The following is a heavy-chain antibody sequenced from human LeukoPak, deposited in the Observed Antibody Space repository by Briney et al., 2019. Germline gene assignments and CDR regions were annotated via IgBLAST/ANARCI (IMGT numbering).Heavy chain of an antibody. CDR2: ISGSGDNT. D-gene: IGHD2-15*01. V-gene: IGHV3-23*01. CDR1: GFTFSSYG. J-gene: IGHJ1*01. CDR3: AQQVGYCSSGSCYFTY. Sequence: GGSLRLSCAASGFTFSSYGMHWVRQAPGKGLEWVSVISGSGDNTYYADSVKGRFTISRDNSKNMLYLQVNSLRAEDTAVYYCAQQVGYCSSGSCYFTYWGQGTLVTVSS.